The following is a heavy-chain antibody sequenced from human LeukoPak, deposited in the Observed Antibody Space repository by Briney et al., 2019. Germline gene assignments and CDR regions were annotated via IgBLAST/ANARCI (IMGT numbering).Heavy chain of an antibody. D-gene: IGHD2-2*01. V-gene: IGHV4-59*08. Sequence: SETLSLTCTVSGGSISSYYWSWIRQPPGKGLEWIGYIYYSGSTYYNPSLKSRVTISVDTSKNQFSLKLSSVTAADTAVYYCARVSLSDIVVVPAALWAFDIWGQGTMVTVSS. CDR1: GGSISSYY. J-gene: IGHJ3*02. CDR2: IYYSGST. CDR3: ARVSLSDIVVVPAALWAFDI.